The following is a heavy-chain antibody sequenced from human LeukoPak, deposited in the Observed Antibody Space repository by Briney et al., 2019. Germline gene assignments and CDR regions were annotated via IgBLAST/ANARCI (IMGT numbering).Heavy chain of an antibody. D-gene: IGHD6-13*01. CDR3: ARHCDLYSSSWFDD. J-gene: IGHJ4*02. CDR2: IYYSGST. V-gene: IGHV4-39*01. CDR1: GGSISSSSYY. Sequence: SETLSLTCTVSGGSISSSSYYWGWIRQPPGKRLEWIGSIYYSGSTYYNPSLKSRVTISVDTSKNQFSLKLSSVTAADTAVYYCARHCDLYSSSWFDDWRQATLVTVSS.